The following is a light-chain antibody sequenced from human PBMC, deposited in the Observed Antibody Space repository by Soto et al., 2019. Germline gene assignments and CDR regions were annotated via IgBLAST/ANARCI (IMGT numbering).Light chain of an antibody. J-gene: IGKJ1*01. CDR2: AAS. Sequence: EIVLTQSPGTLSLSPGERATLSCRASQRISSTYLAWYRQKPGQAPRLLIYAASSRATGIPDRFSGSGSGTDFTLTISRLEPEDFAVYYCQQYYASSWTFGQGTKVDIK. CDR3: QQYYASSWT. CDR1: QRISSTY. V-gene: IGKV3-20*01.